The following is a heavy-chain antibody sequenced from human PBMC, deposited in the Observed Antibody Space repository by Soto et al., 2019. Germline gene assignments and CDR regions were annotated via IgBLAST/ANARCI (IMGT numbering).Heavy chain of an antibody. V-gene: IGHV1-69*01. D-gene: IGHD2-2*01. Sequence: QVQLVQSGAEVKKPGSSVKVSCKASGGTFGRYAISWVRQAPGQGLEWMGGIIPIPGTANYAQKFQGRVTIAADESTSTAYMEQSSLRSEDTAVYYCARSQGSSTSLEIYYYYYYGMDVWGQGTTVTVSS. CDR1: GGTFGRYA. J-gene: IGHJ6*02. CDR2: IIPIPGTA. CDR3: ARSQGSSTSLEIYYYYYYGMDV.